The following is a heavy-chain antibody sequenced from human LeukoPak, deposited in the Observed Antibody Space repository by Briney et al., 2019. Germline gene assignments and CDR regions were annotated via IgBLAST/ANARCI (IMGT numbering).Heavy chain of an antibody. V-gene: IGHV3-33*08. CDR3: ARDRAPYYGDYSTDY. Sequence: PGGSLRLSCAASGFTFSSYAMHWVRQAPGKGLEWVAVIWYDGSNKYYADSVKGRFTISRDNSKNTLYLQMNSLRAEDTAVYYCARDRAPYYGDYSTDYWGQGTLVTVSS. D-gene: IGHD4-17*01. J-gene: IGHJ4*02. CDR2: IWYDGSNK. CDR1: GFTFSSYA.